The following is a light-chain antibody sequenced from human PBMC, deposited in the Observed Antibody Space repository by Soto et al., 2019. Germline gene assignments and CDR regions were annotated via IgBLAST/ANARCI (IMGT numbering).Light chain of an antibody. CDR1: QSISSSY. J-gene: IGKJ1*01. CDR2: GAS. Sequence: EIVLTQSPGTLSLSLGERATLSCRASQSISSSYLAWYQQKPGQAPRLLIYGASSRATGIPDRFSGSGSGTDFTLTISRLEPEDFAVYYCQQYGRTFGQGPKVAIK. V-gene: IGKV3-20*01. CDR3: QQYGRT.